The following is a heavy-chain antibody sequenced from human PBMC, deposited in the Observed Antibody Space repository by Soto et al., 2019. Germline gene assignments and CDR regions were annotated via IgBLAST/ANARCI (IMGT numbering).Heavy chain of an antibody. CDR2: ISYDGSDK. D-gene: IGHD1-1*01. Sequence: QVQLVESGGGVVQPGRSLRLSCAVSGFTFSSSGMHWVRQAPGKGLEWVAIISYDGSDKCYADSVEGRFTISRDNSKNTLFLQMNSLRPEDTAVYYCAKDNPTIAYWGQGTLVTVSS. CDR3: AKDNPTIAY. V-gene: IGHV3-30*18. CDR1: GFTFSSSG. J-gene: IGHJ4*02.